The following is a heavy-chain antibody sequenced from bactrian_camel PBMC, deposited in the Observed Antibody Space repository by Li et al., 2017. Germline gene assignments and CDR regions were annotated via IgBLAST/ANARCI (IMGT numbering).Heavy chain of an antibody. V-gene: IGHV3S41*01. CDR3: TSSKDQTYCGLSLSPTY. CDR1: SYSTSGYC. Sequence: AGGSLRLSCVASSYSTSGYCMGWFRQAPGKAREGVAAIVSGGGQRYADSVKGRFTISRDNTDNTLHLQMNSLKPEDTAKYYCTSSKDQTYCGLSLSPTYWGQGTQVTVS. CDR2: IVSGGG. J-gene: IGHJ4*01. D-gene: IGHD2*01.